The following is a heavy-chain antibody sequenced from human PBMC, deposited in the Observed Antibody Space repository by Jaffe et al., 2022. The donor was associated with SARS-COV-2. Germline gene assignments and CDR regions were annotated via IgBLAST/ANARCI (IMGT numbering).Heavy chain of an antibody. J-gene: IGHJ3*02. CDR2: ISSSSSYI. V-gene: IGHV3-21*01. CDR3: AREKAVTAMVVDDAFDI. Sequence: EVQLVESGGGLVKPGGSLRLSCAASGFTFSSYSMNWVRQAPGKGLEWVSSISSSSSYIYYADSVKGRFTISRDNAKNSLYLQMNSLRAEDTAVYYCAREKAVTAMVVDDAFDIWGQGTMVTVSS. D-gene: IGHD5-18*01. CDR1: GFTFSSYS.